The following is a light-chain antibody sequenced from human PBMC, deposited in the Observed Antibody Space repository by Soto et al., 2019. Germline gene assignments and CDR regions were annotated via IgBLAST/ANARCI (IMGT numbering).Light chain of an antibody. CDR3: LLFFGGGRRV. CDR2: DTS. Sequence: QTVVTQEPSLTVSPGGTVTLTCGCNTGAVTNGHYPYWFQQKPGQAPRTLISDTSNKHSWTPARFSGSLLGGKAALTLSGAQPEDEADYYCLLFFGGGRRVFGGGTQLTVL. CDR1: TGAVTNGHY. J-gene: IGLJ3*02. V-gene: IGLV7-46*01.